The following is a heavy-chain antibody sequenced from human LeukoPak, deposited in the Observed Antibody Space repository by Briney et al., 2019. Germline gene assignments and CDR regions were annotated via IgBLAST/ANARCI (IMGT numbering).Heavy chain of an antibody. CDR3: AREAGIIRPLGF. V-gene: IGHV4-4*07. CDR2: ISTTGSP. J-gene: IGHJ4*02. D-gene: IGHD3-16*02. Sequence: SETLSLTCSISGDSLKNFYWTWIRQPAGKGLEWLGRISTTGSPNYNAYLKSRLTLAIDTSRSQFSLKLSSMTAADTAVYYCAREAGIIRPLGFWGQGLLVTVSS. CDR1: GDSLKNFY.